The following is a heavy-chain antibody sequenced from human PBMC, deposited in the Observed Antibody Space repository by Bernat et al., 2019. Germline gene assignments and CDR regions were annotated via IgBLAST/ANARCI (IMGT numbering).Heavy chain of an antibody. D-gene: IGHD2-8*01. J-gene: IGHJ6*02. CDR2: IWYDGSNK. CDR1: GFTFSSHA. CDR3: ARVNAKMAYYYYGMDV. V-gene: IGHV3-33*08. Sequence: QVQLAESGGGVVQPGGSLRLSCAASGFTFSSHAMHWVRQAPGKGLEWVAVIWYDGSNKYYADSVKGRFTISRDNSKNTLYLQMNSLRAEDTAVYYCARVNAKMAYYYYGMDVWGQGTTVTVSS.